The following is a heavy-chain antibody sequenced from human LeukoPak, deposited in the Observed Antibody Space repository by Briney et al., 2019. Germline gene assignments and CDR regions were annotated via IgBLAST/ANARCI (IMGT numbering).Heavy chain of an antibody. CDR3: AKDPDTMVRGVIIPGGDY. D-gene: IGHD3-10*01. CDR2: ISGSGGST. Sequence: GGSLRLSCAASGFTFSSYAMSWVRQAPGKGLEWVSAISGSGGSTYYADSVKGRFTISRDNSKNTLYLQMNSLRAEDTAVYYCAKDPDTMVRGVIIPGGDYWGQGTRVTVSS. J-gene: IGHJ4*02. V-gene: IGHV3-23*01. CDR1: GFTFSSYA.